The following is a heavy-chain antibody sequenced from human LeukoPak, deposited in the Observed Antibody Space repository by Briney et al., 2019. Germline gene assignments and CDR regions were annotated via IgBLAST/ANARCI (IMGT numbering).Heavy chain of an antibody. V-gene: IGHV3-7*03. Sequence: GRSLRLSCAASGFTFSSYWMSWVRQAPGKGLEWVANIKQDGSEKYYVDSVKGRFTISRDNPKNTLSLQMYSLRVEDTAMYFCAKGAISESGLDSWGQGTLITVSA. D-gene: IGHD2-21*01. CDR3: AKGAISESGLDS. CDR2: IKQDGSEK. CDR1: GFTFSSYW. J-gene: IGHJ4*02.